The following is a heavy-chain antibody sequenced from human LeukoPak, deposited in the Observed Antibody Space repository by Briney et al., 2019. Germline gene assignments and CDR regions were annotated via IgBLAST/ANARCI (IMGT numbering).Heavy chain of an antibody. Sequence: GGSLRLSCEAPGLPFSTYAMPWVRQAPGEGLEWVAVISYDGSNKYYADSVKGRFTISRDNSKNTLYLQMNSLRAEDTAVYYCARGEDTALVTGGYNWFDPWGQGTLVTVSS. CDR1: GLPFSTYA. J-gene: IGHJ5*02. CDR2: ISYDGSNK. D-gene: IGHD5-18*01. CDR3: ARGEDTALVTGGYNWFDP. V-gene: IGHV3-30-3*01.